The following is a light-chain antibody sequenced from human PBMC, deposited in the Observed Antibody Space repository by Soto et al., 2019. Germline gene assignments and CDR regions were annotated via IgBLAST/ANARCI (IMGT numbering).Light chain of an antibody. CDR1: KSDVGHYDY. CDR3: ASYTSSGTRV. CDR2: EVN. V-gene: IGLV2-14*01. J-gene: IGLJ2*01. Sequence: QSALTQPASVSGSPGQSITISCAGTKSDVGHYDYVSWYQQHADTAPKLLIYEVNKRPSDISNRFSGSKSGNTASLTISGLHTEDEADYYCASYTSSGTRVFGGGTKVTVL.